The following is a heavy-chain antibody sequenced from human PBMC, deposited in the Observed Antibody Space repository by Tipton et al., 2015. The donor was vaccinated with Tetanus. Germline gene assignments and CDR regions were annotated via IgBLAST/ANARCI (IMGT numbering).Heavy chain of an antibody. J-gene: IGHJ4*02. CDR2: IHPSGST. D-gene: IGHD2-2*01. CDR3: ARSIAAASVWPFGY. CDR1: GGSISDKKYY. Sequence: TLSLTCTVSGGSISDKKYYWGWIRQAPGKGLEWIGGIHPSGSTNYNASLRGRVTMSVDLTRKHVFLRRTSGTAADTAVYYCARSIAAASVWPFGYWGQGTQVTVSS. V-gene: IGHV4-39*02.